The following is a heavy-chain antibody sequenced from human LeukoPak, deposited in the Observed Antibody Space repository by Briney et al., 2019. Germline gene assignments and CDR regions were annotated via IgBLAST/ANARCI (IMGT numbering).Heavy chain of an antibody. D-gene: IGHD6-19*01. Sequence: PSETLSLTCTVSGGSISSHYWSWVRQPPGKGLEWIGYIYYSGSTNYNPSLKSRVTISLDTSKNQFSLKLSSVTAADTAVYYCARGSGSSGKIDYWGQGTLVTVSS. J-gene: IGHJ4*02. V-gene: IGHV4-59*11. CDR3: ARGSGSSGKIDY. CDR1: GGSISSHY. CDR2: IYYSGST.